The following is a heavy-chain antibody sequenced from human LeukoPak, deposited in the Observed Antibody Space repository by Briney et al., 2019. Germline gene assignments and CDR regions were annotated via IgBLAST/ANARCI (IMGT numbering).Heavy chain of an antibody. J-gene: IGHJ4*02. CDR2: INSDGSST. V-gene: IGHV3-74*01. CDR3: AKAEGKNPTGGRWLD. D-gene: IGHD6-19*01. CDR1: GFTFSSHW. Sequence: PGGSLRLSCEASGFTFSSHWMHWVRQVPGKGLVWVSRINSDGSSTSYADSVKGRFTISRDNSKNTLYLQMNSLRAEDTAIYYCAKAEGKNPTGGRWLDWGQGTLVTVSS.